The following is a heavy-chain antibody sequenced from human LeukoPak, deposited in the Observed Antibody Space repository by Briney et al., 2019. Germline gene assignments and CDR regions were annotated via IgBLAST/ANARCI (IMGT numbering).Heavy chain of an antibody. CDR3: ARDGRDRRVPAAIHAFDI. CDR2: ISGSGGST. J-gene: IGHJ3*02. V-gene: IGHV3-23*01. CDR1: GFTFSSYA. D-gene: IGHD2-2*02. Sequence: PGGSLRLSCAASGFTFSSYAMSWVRQAPGKGLEWVSAISGSGGSTYYADSVKGRFTISRDNSKNTLYLQMNSLRAEDTAVYYCARDGRDRRVPAAIHAFDIWGQGTMVTVSS.